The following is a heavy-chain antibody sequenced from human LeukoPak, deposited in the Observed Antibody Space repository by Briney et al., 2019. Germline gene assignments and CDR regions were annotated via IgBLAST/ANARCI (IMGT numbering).Heavy chain of an antibody. V-gene: IGHV1-69-2*01. D-gene: IGHD6-13*01. CDR2: VDPEDGET. CDR1: GYTFTDYY. J-gene: IGHJ4*02. Sequence: ASVKISCKVSGYTFTDYYMHWVQQAPGKGLEWMGLVDPEDGETIYAEKLQGRVTITADTSTDTAYMELSSLRSEDTAVYYRATSAAGMMSVDYWGQGTLVTVSS. CDR3: ATSAAGMMSVDY.